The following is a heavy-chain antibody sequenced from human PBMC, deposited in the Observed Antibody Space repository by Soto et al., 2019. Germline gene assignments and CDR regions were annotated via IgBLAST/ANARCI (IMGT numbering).Heavy chain of an antibody. CDR2: INPDGRTT. D-gene: IGHD5-12*01. CDR3: ARVRVSGYEFDP. CDR1: GFTFSSYW. J-gene: IGHJ5*02. Sequence: GGSLRLSCAASGFTFSSYWMHWVRQAPGKGLVWVSRINPDGRTTNYADSVKGRFTISRDNANDTLYLQMNSLRAEDTAVYYWARVRVSGYEFDPWGQGTLVTVSS. V-gene: IGHV3-74*01.